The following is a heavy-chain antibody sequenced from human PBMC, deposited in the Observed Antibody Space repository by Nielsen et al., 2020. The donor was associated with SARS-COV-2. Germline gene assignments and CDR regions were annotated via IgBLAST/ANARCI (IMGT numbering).Heavy chain of an antibody. V-gene: IGHV2-5*08. J-gene: IGHJ4*02. Sequence: TLSLTCTVSGGSISSYYWSWIRQPPGKALEWLAVIFWDNAKRYSPSLSSRLTITKDTSKSQVVLTMTKMDPVDTATYYCAHRWFGESLDYWGQGTLVTVSS. D-gene: IGHD3-10*01. CDR1: GGSISSYYW. CDR2: IFWDNAK. CDR3: AHRWFGESLDY.